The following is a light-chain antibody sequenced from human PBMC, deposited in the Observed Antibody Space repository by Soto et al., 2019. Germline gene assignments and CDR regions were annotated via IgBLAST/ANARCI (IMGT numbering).Light chain of an antibody. CDR2: EGS. CDR1: SSGVENYNL. CDR3: SSYAGAVV. J-gene: IGLJ2*01. V-gene: IGLV2-23*01. Sequence: QSALTQPASVSGSPGQSITLSCTRTSSGVENYNLVSWYQHHPGKAPKLMLYEGSQGPSGVSDRFSGSQSGNTASLTISGLQGEDEADYYCSSYAGAVVFGGGTKLTVL.